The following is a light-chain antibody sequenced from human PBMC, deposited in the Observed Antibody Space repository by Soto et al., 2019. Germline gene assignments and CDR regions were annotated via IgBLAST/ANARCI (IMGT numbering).Light chain of an antibody. CDR1: QVITEY. CDR2: DIS. Sequence: DLQMTQSASSLSAAVGDSVTITCQTSQVITEYLNWYQQKPGKAPKLVIYDISTLEIGVPSRFSGGGSGTKFTFTISGLQPEDIATYYCQQYENLPYTFGQGTKLEI. J-gene: IGKJ2*01. CDR3: QQYENLPYT. V-gene: IGKV1-33*01.